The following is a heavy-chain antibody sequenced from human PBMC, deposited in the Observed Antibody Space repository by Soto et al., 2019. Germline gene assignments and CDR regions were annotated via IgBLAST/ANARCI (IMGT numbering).Heavy chain of an antibody. CDR3: ARLYDSSPSFGMDV. CDR1: GGSISSGGYS. J-gene: IGHJ6*02. Sequence: SETLSLTCAVSGGSISSGGYSWSWIRQPPGKGLEWIGYIYYSGSTNYNPSLKSRVTISVDTSKNQFSLKLSSVTAADTAVYYCARLYDSSPSFGMDVWGQGTTVTVSS. V-gene: IGHV4-61*08. D-gene: IGHD3-22*01. CDR2: IYYSGST.